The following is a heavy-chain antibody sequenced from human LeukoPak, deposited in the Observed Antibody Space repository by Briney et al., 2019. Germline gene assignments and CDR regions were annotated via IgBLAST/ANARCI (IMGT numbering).Heavy chain of an antibody. Sequence: ASVKVSCKASGGTFSSYAISWVRQAPGQGLEWMGWISAYNGNTNYAQKLQGRVTMTTDTSTSTAYMELRSLRSDDTAVYYCARGVSGYYADYWGQGTLVTVSS. CDR3: ARGVSGYYADY. V-gene: IGHV1-18*01. J-gene: IGHJ4*02. CDR1: GGTFSSYA. D-gene: IGHD3-22*01. CDR2: ISAYNGNT.